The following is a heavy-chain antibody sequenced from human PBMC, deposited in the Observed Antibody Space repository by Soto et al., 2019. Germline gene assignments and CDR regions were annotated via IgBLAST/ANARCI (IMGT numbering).Heavy chain of an antibody. V-gene: IGHV1-8*01. Sequence: QVQLVQSGAEVKKPGASVKVSCKASGYTFTSYDINWVRQATGQGLEWMGWMNPNSGNTGYAQKFQGRVTMTRNTSISTGYMELSSLRSEATAVYYCARGAPHTAPAYWFDPWGQGTLVTVSS. CDR1: GYTFTSYD. D-gene: IGHD5-18*01. CDR2: MNPNSGNT. J-gene: IGHJ5*02. CDR3: ARGAPHTAPAYWFDP.